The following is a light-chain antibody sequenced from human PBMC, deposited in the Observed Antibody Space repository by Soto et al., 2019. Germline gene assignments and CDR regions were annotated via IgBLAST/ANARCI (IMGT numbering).Light chain of an antibody. CDR1: QGGINN. V-gene: IGKV1-27*01. CDR2: AAS. J-gene: IGKJ1*01. CDR3: QKYNRAPQT. Sequence: DLQMTQSPSSLSASVGDRVTITCRASQGGINNLAWYQQKPGKVHKLLIYAASTLQSGVPSRFSGSGSGTDFTLTISSLQPEDVATYYCQKYNRAPQTFGPGTKVEI.